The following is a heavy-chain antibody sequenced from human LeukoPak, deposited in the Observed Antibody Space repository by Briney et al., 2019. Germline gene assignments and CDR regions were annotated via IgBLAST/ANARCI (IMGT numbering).Heavy chain of an antibody. D-gene: IGHD3-3*01. Sequence: ASGKVSCKASGYTFTSYAMNWWRQAPGQGLEWMGWINTNTGNPTYAQGFTGRFVFSLDTSVSTAYLQISSLKAEDTAVYYCARLRYYGFWSGYPPDDAFDIWGQGTMVTVSS. J-gene: IGHJ3*02. CDR1: GYTFTSYA. CDR3: ARLRYYGFWSGYPPDDAFDI. V-gene: IGHV7-4-1*02. CDR2: INTNTGNP.